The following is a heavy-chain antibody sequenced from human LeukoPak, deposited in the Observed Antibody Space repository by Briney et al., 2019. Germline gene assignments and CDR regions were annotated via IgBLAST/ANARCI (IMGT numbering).Heavy chain of an antibody. J-gene: IGHJ5*02. CDR1: GGSIRSSSYY. CDR3: ARLAAAGTVHWFDP. V-gene: IGHV4-39*01. Sequence: SETLSLTCKVSGGSIRSSSYYWGWIRQPPRKRLEWIGSIYYSGNTYYNPSLKSRVTISVDTSKNQFSLKLSSVTAAETAIYYCARLAAAGTVHWFDPWGQGTLVTVSS. D-gene: IGHD6-13*01. CDR2: IYYSGNT.